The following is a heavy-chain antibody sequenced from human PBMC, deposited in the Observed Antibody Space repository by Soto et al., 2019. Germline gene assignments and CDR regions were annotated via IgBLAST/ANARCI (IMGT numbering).Heavy chain of an antibody. D-gene: IGHD3-22*01. J-gene: IGHJ4*02. CDR1: GGSFSGYY. CDR2: INHSGST. Sequence: QVQLQQWGAGLLKPSETLSLTCAVYGGSFSGYYWSWIRKPPGKGLEWIGEINHSGSTNYNPSLKSRVTLSVDTSKNQFFLKLSSVTAADTAVYYCARGGYPYYYDSSGIDYWGQGTLVTVSS. CDR3: ARGGYPYYYDSSGIDY. V-gene: IGHV4-34*01.